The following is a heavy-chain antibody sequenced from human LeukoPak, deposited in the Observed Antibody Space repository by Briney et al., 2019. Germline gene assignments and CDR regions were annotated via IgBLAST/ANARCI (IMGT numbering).Heavy chain of an antibody. J-gene: IGHJ4*02. CDR2: VYYSGST. CDR3: ARHYGP. Sequence: SETLSLTCVVSGSSVSGYYWGWIRQPPGRGLEWIGYVYYSGSTYYNPSLKSRVTISVDTSKNQFSLKLNSVTATDTAVYYCARHYGPWGQGTLVTVSS. D-gene: IGHD3-10*01. V-gene: IGHV4-59*08. CDR1: GSSVSGYY.